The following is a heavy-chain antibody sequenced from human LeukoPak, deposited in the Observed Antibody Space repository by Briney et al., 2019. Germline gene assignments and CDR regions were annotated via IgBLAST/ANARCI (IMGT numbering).Heavy chain of an antibody. CDR2: IRYDGSNK. CDR1: RFTFTSYG. Sequence: GGSLRLSCAASRFTFTSYGMHWVRQAPGKGLEWVAFIRYDGSNKYYADSVKGRLTISRDNSKNTLYLQMNSQRAEDTAVYYWAKILQGYGSFDYWGQGTLVSVSS. CDR3: AKILQGYGSFDY. J-gene: IGHJ4*02. D-gene: IGHD3-10*01. V-gene: IGHV3-30*02.